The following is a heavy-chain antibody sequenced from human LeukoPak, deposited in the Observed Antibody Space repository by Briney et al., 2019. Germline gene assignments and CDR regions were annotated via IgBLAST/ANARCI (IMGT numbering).Heavy chain of an antibody. CDR1: GGTFSSYA. D-gene: IGHD3-22*01. Sequence: SVKVSCKASGGTFSSYAISWVRQAPGQGLEWMGRIIPILGIANYVQKFQGRVTITADKSTSTAYMELSSLRSEDTAVYYCAREIPYYYDSSGYSGAFDIWGQGTMVTVSS. CDR3: AREIPYYYDSSGYSGAFDI. CDR2: IIPILGIA. J-gene: IGHJ3*02. V-gene: IGHV1-69*04.